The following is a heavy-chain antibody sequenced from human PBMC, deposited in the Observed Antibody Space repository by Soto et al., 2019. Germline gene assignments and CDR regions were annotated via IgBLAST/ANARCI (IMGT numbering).Heavy chain of an antibody. J-gene: IGHJ4*02. D-gene: IGHD5-18*01. CDR1: GFSLINTEEG. CDR3: AHISCLTLYATIGYIFGF. V-gene: IGHV2-5*01. Sequence: FCGFSLINTEEGVAWIRQPPGKALEWLALIYWNDDNRYSPSLKSRLTVTKDTSKNRVVLTMTNIDPVDTATYFCAHISCLTLYATIGYIFGFRGQ. CDR2: IYWNDDN.